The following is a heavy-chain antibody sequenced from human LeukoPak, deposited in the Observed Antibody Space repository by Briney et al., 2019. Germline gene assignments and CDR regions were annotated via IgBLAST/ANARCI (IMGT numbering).Heavy chain of an antibody. CDR2: INTDGSIT. J-gene: IGHJ4*02. CDR1: GFTFSSYW. CDR3: SRDGDAPMTDFDY. Sequence: GGSLRLSCAAAGFTFSSYWLCWVRQDPGEGLAWVSCINTDGSITAYAGSVKGRFTISRDNAKNTLYLQMNSRRADDTAVYYCSRDGDAPMTDFDYWGQGTLVTVSS. D-gene: IGHD2-21*02. V-gene: IGHV3-74*01.